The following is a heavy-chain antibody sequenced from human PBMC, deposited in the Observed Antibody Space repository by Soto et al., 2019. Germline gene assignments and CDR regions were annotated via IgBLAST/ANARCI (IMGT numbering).Heavy chain of an antibody. CDR1: GYTFTGYY. CDR3: ARAWSPMVRGVIPFMDV. CDR2: INPNSGGT. V-gene: IGHV1-2*02. J-gene: IGHJ6*02. D-gene: IGHD3-10*01. Sequence: EASVKVSCKASGYTFTGYYMHWVRQAPGQGLEWMGWINPNSGGTNYAQKFQGRVTMTRDTSISTAYMELSRLRSDDTAVYYCARAWSPMVRGVIPFMDVWGQGTTVTVSS.